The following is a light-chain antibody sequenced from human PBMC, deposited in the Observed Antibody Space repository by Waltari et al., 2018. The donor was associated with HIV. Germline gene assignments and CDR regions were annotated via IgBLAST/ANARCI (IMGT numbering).Light chain of an antibody. CDR1: SSNIGAGYD. CDR3: QSYDSGLSAYV. Sequence: QSVLTQPPSVSGAPGQRVTISCTGSSSNIGAGYDEHWFQQLPGTAPKLLIYGNTNRPSGVPDRFSGSKSGTSASLAITGLQAEDEADYYCQSYDSGLSAYVFGTGTKVTVL. CDR2: GNT. J-gene: IGLJ1*01. V-gene: IGLV1-40*01.